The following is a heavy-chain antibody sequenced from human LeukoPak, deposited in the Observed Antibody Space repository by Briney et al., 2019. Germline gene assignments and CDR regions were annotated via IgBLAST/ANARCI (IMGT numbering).Heavy chain of an antibody. Sequence: GASVKVSCKVSGYTLTELSMHWVRQAPGKGLEWMGGFDPEDGETIYAQKFQGRVTMTRDMSTSTVYMELSSLRSEDTAVYYCARGWVVSEYYDFWSGRRGAFDPWGQGTLVTVSS. CDR2: FDPEDGET. D-gene: IGHD3-3*01. CDR1: GYTLTELS. J-gene: IGHJ5*02. CDR3: ARGWVVSEYYDFWSGRRGAFDP. V-gene: IGHV1-24*01.